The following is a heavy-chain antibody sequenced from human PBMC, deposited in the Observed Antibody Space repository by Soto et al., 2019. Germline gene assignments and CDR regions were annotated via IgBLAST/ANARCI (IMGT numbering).Heavy chain of an antibody. Sequence: GESLKISCRDSGNSFPNYWIGWVRQIPGKGLEYMGLIHLGDSNARYSPSFQGHITFSADKSISTAYLQWSSLEASDTAMYYCARHPRNSGYFDYWGQGALVTVSS. CDR3: ARHPRNSGYFDY. CDR1: GNSFPNYW. CDR2: IHLGDSNA. D-gene: IGHD1-26*01. J-gene: IGHJ4*02. V-gene: IGHV5-51*01.